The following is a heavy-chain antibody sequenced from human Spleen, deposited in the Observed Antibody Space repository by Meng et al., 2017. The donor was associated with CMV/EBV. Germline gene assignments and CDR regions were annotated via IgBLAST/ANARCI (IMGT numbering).Heavy chain of an antibody. CDR1: GYTFNGDY. CDR3: ARGYCSGASCYIDD. CDR2: VNANSGAK. Sequence: SGYTFNGDYMNGVRQAPGQGLEWMGWVNANSGAKDYAQKFQGRVTMTRDTSISTAYMELSRLRSDDTAVYYCARGYCSGASCYIDDWGQGTLVTVSS. V-gene: IGHV1-2*02. D-gene: IGHD2-2*02. J-gene: IGHJ4*02.